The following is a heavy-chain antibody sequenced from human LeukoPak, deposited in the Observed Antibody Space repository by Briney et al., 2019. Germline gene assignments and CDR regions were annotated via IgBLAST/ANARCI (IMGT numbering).Heavy chain of an antibody. CDR3: VRDSRPGGAMGLYHNFDF. V-gene: IGHV3-7*01. D-gene: IGHD3-16*01. CDR1: GFKFSDFW. Sequence: GGSLRLSCAASGFKFSDFWMTWVRQTPGKGLEWVANIKEDESEEYHVDSVKGRFTISRDNTKSSLFLQMNSLRGDDTAVYYCVRDSRPGGAMGLYHNFDFWGQGTLVTVSS. CDR2: IKEDESEE. J-gene: IGHJ4*02.